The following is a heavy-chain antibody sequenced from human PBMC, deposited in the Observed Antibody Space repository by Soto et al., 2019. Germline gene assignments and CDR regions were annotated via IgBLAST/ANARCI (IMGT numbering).Heavy chain of an antibody. Sequence: GGSLRLSCAASGFTFTTYSMSWVRQAPGKGLEWVAHITATGGTTYYADSVKGRFTISRDTSRNTLYLQMNSLRAEDTALYYCEKCMQAYWNYDAHHISGQGPIVTVSS. CDR2: ITATGGTT. CDR1: GFTFTTYS. CDR3: EKCMQAYWNYDAHHI. D-gene: IGHD1-7*01. V-gene: IGHV3-23*01. J-gene: IGHJ3*02.